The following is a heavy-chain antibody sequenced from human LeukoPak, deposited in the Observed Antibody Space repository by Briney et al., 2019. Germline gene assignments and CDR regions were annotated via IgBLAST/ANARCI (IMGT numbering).Heavy chain of an antibody. CDR1: GGSISSGAYY. CDR2: IYYSGST. Sequence: SQTLSLTCTVSGGSISSGAYYWSWIRQHPGKGLEWIGYIYYSGSTYYNPSLKSRVTISVDTSKNQFSLKLSSVTAADTAVYYCARGRLRYFDWGGYYYYGMDVWGQGTTVTVSS. CDR3: ARGRLRYFDWGGYYYYGMDV. D-gene: IGHD3-9*01. J-gene: IGHJ6*02. V-gene: IGHV4-31*03.